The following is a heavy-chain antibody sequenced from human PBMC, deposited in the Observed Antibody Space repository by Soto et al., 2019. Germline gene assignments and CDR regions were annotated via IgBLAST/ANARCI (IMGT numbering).Heavy chain of an antibody. V-gene: IGHV3-21*03. CDR2: INGRGNYI. CDR3: TSLYYGH. CDR1: GFTFSTYT. J-gene: IGHJ4*02. D-gene: IGHD3-3*01. Sequence: GWSLRLSCASSGFTFSTYTMNWVRQAPGKGLEWVSSINGRGNYIYYAESVKGRFTISRDNAKNSLYLKMNSLKTEDTAVYYCTSLYYGHWGQGTLVTVSS.